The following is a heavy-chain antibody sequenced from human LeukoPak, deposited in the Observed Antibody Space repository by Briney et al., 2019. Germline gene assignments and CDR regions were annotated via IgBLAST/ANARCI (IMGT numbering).Heavy chain of an antibody. CDR1: GGSISSYY. CDR3: ARAGYFDWLDALDI. J-gene: IGHJ3*02. V-gene: IGHV4-59*01. D-gene: IGHD3-9*01. CDR2: IYYSGST. Sequence: SETLSLTCTVSGGSISSYYWSWIRQPPGKGLEWIGYIYYSGSTNYNPSLKSRVTISVDTSKNQFSLKLSSVTAADTAVYYCARAGYFDWLDALDIWGQGTMVTVSS.